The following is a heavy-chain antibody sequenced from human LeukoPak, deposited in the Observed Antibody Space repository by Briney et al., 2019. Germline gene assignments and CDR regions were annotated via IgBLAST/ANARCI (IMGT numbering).Heavy chain of an antibody. CDR2: IYYSGNT. Sequence: SETLSLTCTVSGVSISSSNSYWGWIRQPPGKGLEWIGSIYYSGNTYSNASLKSQVSISIDTSKNQFSLRLTSVTAADTAVYYCARQTGSGLFILPGGQGTLVTVSS. D-gene: IGHD3/OR15-3a*01. V-gene: IGHV4-39*01. CDR1: GVSISSSNSY. CDR3: ARQTGSGLFILP. J-gene: IGHJ4*02.